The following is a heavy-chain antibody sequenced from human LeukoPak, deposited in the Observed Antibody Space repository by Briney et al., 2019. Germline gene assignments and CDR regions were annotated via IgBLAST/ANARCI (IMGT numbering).Heavy chain of an antibody. D-gene: IGHD3-10*02. Sequence: PGGSLRLSCAASGFTFSSYAMSWVRQAPGKGLEWVSSIINSGGNTYYADSVKGRFTISRDNAKNSLYLQMNSLRAEDTAVYYCAELGITMIGGVWGKGTTVTISS. J-gene: IGHJ6*04. CDR3: AELGITMIGGV. CDR2: IINSGGNT. V-gene: IGHV3-23*01. CDR1: GFTFSSYA.